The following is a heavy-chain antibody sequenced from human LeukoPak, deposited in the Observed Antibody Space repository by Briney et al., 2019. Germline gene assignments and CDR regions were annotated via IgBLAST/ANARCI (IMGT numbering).Heavy chain of an antibody. D-gene: IGHD6-13*01. CDR2: ISAYNGNT. CDR3: ARDSGIAPAGTVGY. V-gene: IGHV1-18*01. J-gene: IGHJ4*02. CDR1: GYTFTSYG. Sequence: ASVKVSCKASGYTFTSYGISWVRQAPGQGLEWMGWISAYNGNTNYAQKLQGRVTMTTDTSTSTAYMELRSLRSDDTAVYYCARDSGIAPAGTVGYWGQGTLVTVSS.